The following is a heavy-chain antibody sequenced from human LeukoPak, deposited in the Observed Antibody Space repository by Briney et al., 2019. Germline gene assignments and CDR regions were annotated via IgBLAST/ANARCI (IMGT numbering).Heavy chain of an antibody. CDR1: GYTFTGYY. Sequence: ASVKVSCKASGYTFTGYYMHWVRQAPGQGLEWMGWINPNSGGTNYAQKFQGWVTMTRDTSISTAYLQWSSLKASDTAMYYCARHGPTVVVPAAFDYWGQGTLVTVSS. CDR2: INPNSGGT. V-gene: IGHV1-2*04. D-gene: IGHD2-2*01. CDR3: ARHGPTVVVPAAFDY. J-gene: IGHJ4*02.